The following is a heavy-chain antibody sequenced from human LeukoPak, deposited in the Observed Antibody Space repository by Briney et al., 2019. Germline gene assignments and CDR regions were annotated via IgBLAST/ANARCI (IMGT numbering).Heavy chain of an antibody. J-gene: IGHJ4*02. D-gene: IGHD5-18*01. CDR2: ISGSGDNT. CDR3: AKVSGYSYGRLDY. Sequence: GGSLRLSCAASEFTFSNYAMSWVRQAPGKGLEWVSAISGSGDNTYYVDSVKGRFTISRGNSKNTVYLQMNSLRDEDTAVYYCAKVSGYSYGRLDYWGQGTLVTVSS. CDR1: EFTFSNYA. V-gene: IGHV3-23*01.